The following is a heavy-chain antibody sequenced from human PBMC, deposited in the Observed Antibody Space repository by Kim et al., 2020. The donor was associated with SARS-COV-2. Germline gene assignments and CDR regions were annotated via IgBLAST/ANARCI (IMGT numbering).Heavy chain of an antibody. CDR2: IYWDDDK. Sequence: SGPTLVNPTQTLTLTCTFSGFSLSTSGVGVGWIRQSPGKALEWLALIYWDDDKRYSPSLKSRLTITKDTSKNQVVLTMTNMDPVDTATYYCAHRPKGESVLRYFDWLFRLDDFDYWGQETLVTVSS. D-gene: IGHD3-9*01. J-gene: IGHJ4*02. V-gene: IGHV2-5*02. CDR1: GFSLSTSGVG. CDR3: AHRPKGESVLRYFDWLFRLDDFDY.